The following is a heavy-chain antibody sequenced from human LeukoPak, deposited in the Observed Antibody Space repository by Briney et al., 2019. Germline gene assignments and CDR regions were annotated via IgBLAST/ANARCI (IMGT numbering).Heavy chain of an antibody. Sequence: PGGSLRLSCAASGFTFSSYAMSWVRQAPGKGLEWVSAISGRGGSTYYADSVKGRFTISRDNSKNTLYLQMNSLRAEDTAVYYCARRPFMITFGGVIVPYFDYWGQGTLVTVSS. V-gene: IGHV3-23*01. J-gene: IGHJ4*02. CDR2: ISGRGGST. CDR1: GFTFSSYA. D-gene: IGHD3-16*02. CDR3: ARRPFMITFGGVIVPYFDY.